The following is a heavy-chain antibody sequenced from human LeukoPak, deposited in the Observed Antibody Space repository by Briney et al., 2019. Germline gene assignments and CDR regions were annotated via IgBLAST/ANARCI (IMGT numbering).Heavy chain of an antibody. CDR1: GGSFSGYY. Sequence: SETLSLTCAVYGGSFSGYYWSWIRQPPGKGLELIGYIYYSGSTNYNPSLKSRVTISVDTSKNQFSLKLSSVTAADTAVYYCARLHYYDSSGPPAYYFDYWGQGTLVTVSS. CDR2: IYYSGST. CDR3: ARLHYYDSSGPPAYYFDY. J-gene: IGHJ4*02. D-gene: IGHD3-22*01. V-gene: IGHV4-59*08.